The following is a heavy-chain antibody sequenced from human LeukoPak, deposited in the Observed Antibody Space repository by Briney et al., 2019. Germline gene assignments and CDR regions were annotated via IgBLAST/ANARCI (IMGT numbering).Heavy chain of an antibody. CDR3: ARAPMGAAALY. J-gene: IGHJ4*02. D-gene: IGHD6-13*01. Sequence: ASVKVSCKASGYTFTSYDINWVRQATGQGLEWMGWMNPNSGNTGYAQKFQGRVTMTRNTSISTAYMELSSLRSDDTAFYYCARAPMGAAALYWGQGTLVTVSS. CDR2: MNPNSGNT. V-gene: IGHV1-8*01. CDR1: GYTFTSYD.